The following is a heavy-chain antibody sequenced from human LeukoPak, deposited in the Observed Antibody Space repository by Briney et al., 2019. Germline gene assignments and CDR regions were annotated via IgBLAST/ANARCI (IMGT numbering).Heavy chain of an antibody. CDR3: AKDLPLGGVIQSYFYY. V-gene: IGHV3-23*01. CDR2: ISGSGGST. J-gene: IGHJ4*02. Sequence: GGSLRLSCAASGFTFSSYAMSWVRQAPGQGLEWVSAISGSGGSTYYADSVKGRFTISRDNSTNTLYLQMNSLRAEDTAVYYCAKDLPLGGVIQSYFYYWGQGTLVTVSS. D-gene: IGHD3-16*02. CDR1: GFTFSSYA.